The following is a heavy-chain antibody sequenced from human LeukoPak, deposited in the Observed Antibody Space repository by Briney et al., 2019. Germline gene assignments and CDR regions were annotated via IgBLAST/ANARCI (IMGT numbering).Heavy chain of an antibody. CDR3: ARRMSAGGTFDY. Sequence: SGPALVKPTQTLTLTCTFSGFSLSTSGMCVSWIRQPPGKALGWLARIDWDDDKYYSTSLKTRLTISKDTSKNQVVLTMTNMDPVDTATYYCARRMSAGGTFDYWGQGTLVTVSS. CDR1: GFSLSTSGMC. D-gene: IGHD2-8*02. J-gene: IGHJ4*02. CDR2: IDWDDDK. V-gene: IGHV2-70*11.